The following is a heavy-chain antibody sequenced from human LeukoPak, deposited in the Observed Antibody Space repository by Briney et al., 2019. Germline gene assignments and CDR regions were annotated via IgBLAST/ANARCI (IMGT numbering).Heavy chain of an antibody. J-gene: IGHJ4*02. CDR2: ISSDGRIT. Sequence: PGGSLRLSCSASGYTISTYAMHWVRQAPGKGLEYVSAISSDGRITYYANSVKGRFTISRDNSKNTLYLQMGSLRVEDMAVYYCARVSGWYWFGKWGQGTLVTVSS. D-gene: IGHD6-19*01. V-gene: IGHV3-64*01. CDR3: ARVSGWYWFGK. CDR1: GYTISTYA.